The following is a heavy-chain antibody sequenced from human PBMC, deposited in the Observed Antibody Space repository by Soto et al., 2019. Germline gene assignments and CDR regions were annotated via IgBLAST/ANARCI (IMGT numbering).Heavy chain of an antibody. D-gene: IGHD2-15*01. CDR1: GVSISRSSYS. CDR3: ATRQGGSYNWFDP. Sequence: SETLSLTCTVSGVSISRSSYSWAWIRQPPGKGLEWIGTLYYSGNSYYNPSLKSRVTISVDTSKNQFSLKLSSVTAADTAVYYCATRQGGSYNWFDPWGQGTLVTVSS. V-gene: IGHV4-39*01. J-gene: IGHJ5*02. CDR2: LYYSGNS.